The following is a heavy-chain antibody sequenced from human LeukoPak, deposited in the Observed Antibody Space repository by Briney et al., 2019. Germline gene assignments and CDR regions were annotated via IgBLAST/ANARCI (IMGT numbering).Heavy chain of an antibody. V-gene: IGHV1-69*13. D-gene: IGHD3-22*01. J-gene: IGHJ6*02. CDR1: GGTFSSYA. Sequence: GASVKVSCKASGGTFSSYAISWVRQAPGQGLEWMGGIIPIFGTASYAQKFQGRVTITADESTSTAYMELSSLRSEDTAVYYCARIADDSSGYYYYYYGMDVWGQGTTVTVSS. CDR2: IIPIFGTA. CDR3: ARIADDSSGYYYYYYGMDV.